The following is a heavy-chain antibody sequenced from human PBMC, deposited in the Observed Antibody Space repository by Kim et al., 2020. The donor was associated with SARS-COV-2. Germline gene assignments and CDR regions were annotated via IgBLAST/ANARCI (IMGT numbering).Heavy chain of an antibody. CDR1: GYSFTSYW. CDR3: ARHRGNSMTYYYYMDV. J-gene: IGHJ6*03. V-gene: IGHV5-51*01. D-gene: IGHD4-4*01. CDR2: IYPGDSDT. Sequence: GESLKISCKGSGYSFTSYWIGWVRQMPGKGLEWMGIIYPGDSDTRYSPSFQGQVTISADKSISTAYLQWSSLKASDTAMYYCARHRGNSMTYYYYMDVWGKGTTVTVSS.